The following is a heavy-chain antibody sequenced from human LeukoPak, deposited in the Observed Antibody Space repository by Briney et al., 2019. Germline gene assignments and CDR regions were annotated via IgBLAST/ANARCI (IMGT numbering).Heavy chain of an antibody. V-gene: IGHV3-23*01. CDR2: ISGSGGST. CDR1: RFTFSSYA. J-gene: IGHJ4*02. CDR3: AKQLGYCSDGSCYFPY. Sequence: PGGSLRLSCAASRFTFSSYAMSWVRQAPGKGLEWVSGISGSGGSTYYADSVQGRFTISRDNSKSTLCLQMNSLRAEDMAVYYCAKQLGYCSDGSCYFPYWGQGTLVTVSS. D-gene: IGHD2-15*01.